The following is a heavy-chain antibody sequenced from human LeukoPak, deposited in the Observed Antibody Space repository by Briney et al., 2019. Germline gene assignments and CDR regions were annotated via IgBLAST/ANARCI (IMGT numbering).Heavy chain of an antibody. Sequence: PSETLSLTCAVYGGSFSGYYWSWIRQPPGKGLEWIGEINHSGSTNYNPSLKSRVTISVDTSKNQFSLKLSSVTAADTAVYYCARCGNSGLTYWGQGTLVIVSS. CDR1: GGSFSGYY. CDR3: ARCGNSGLTY. CDR2: INHSGST. J-gene: IGHJ4*02. D-gene: IGHD5-12*01. V-gene: IGHV4-34*01.